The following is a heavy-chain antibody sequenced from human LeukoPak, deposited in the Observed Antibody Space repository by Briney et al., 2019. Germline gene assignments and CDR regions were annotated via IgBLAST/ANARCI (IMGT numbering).Heavy chain of an antibody. CDR1: GFTFSNAW. D-gene: IGHD1-26*01. CDR3: TTVWIVGAPS. J-gene: IGHJ4*02. Sequence: PGGSLRLSCAASGFTFSNAWMSWVRQAPGKGLEWVGRIKSKTDDGTTDYAAPVKGRFTISRDDSKNTLYLQMSSLKTEDTAVYYCTTVWIVGAPSWGQGTLVTVSS. CDR2: IKSKTDDGTT. V-gene: IGHV3-15*01.